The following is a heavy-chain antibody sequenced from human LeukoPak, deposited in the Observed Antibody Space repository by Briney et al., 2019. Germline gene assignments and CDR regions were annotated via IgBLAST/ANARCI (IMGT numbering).Heavy chain of an antibody. Sequence: GGSLRLSCAASGFTFSSYGMSWVRQAPGKGLEWVSLISGSGGSTYYADSVKGRLTMSRDNSKNTLYLQMNSLRAEDTAVYYCAKAPVTSCRGAYCYPFDSWGQGTLVTVSS. CDR1: GFTFSSYG. V-gene: IGHV3-23*01. J-gene: IGHJ4*02. CDR3: AKAPVTSCRGAYCYPFDS. CDR2: ISGSGGST. D-gene: IGHD2-21*01.